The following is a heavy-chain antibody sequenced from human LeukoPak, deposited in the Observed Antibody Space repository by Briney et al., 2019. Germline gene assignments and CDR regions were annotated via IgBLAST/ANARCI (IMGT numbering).Heavy chain of an antibody. CDR1: GYTFTSYG. CDR2: ISAYNGNT. Sequence: ASVKVPCKASGYTFTSYGISWVRQAPGQGLEWMGWISAYNGNTNYAQKLQGRVTMTTDTSTSTAYMELRSLRSDDTAVYYCARDRQQQLAFDYWGQGTLVTVSS. V-gene: IGHV1-18*01. CDR3: ARDRQQQLAFDY. J-gene: IGHJ4*02. D-gene: IGHD6-13*01.